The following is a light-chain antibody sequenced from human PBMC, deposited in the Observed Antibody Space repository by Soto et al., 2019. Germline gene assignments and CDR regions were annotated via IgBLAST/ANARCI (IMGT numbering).Light chain of an antibody. V-gene: IGKV3D-20*02. Sequence: EIVLTQSPGTLSLSPGERATLSCRASQSVSSSYLAWYQQKPGQAPRLLIYDASNRATGIPARFSGSGSGTDCTLTISSLEPEEFAVYYGQQRSNWPPLITFGQGTKVDI. CDR2: DAS. CDR1: QSVSSSY. J-gene: IGKJ1*01. CDR3: QQRSNWPPLIT.